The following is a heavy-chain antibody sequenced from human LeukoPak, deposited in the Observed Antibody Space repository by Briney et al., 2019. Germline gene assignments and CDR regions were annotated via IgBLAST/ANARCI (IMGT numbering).Heavy chain of an antibody. J-gene: IGHJ4*02. CDR1: GFTFSSYS. V-gene: IGHV3-48*04. CDR2: ISSSGSTI. CDR3: AREGGEWELLRTFDY. D-gene: IGHD1-26*01. Sequence: GGSLRLSCAASGFTFSSYSMNWVRQAPGKGLEWVSYISSSGSTIYYADSVKGRFTISRDNAKNSLYLQMNSLRAEDTAVYYCAREGGEWELLRTFDYWGQGTLVTVSS.